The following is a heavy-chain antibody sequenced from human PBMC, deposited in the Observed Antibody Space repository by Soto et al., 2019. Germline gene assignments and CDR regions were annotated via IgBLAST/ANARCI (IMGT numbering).Heavy chain of an antibody. CDR2: ISSSSSYI. J-gene: IGHJ4*02. Sequence: GGSLRLSCAASGFTFSSYSMNWVRQAPGKGLEWVSSISSSSSYIYYADSVKGRFTISRDNAKNSLYLQMNSLGAEDTAVYYCAKEDVVPPAMAGWVVRIHDYWGQGTLVTVSS. V-gene: IGHV3-21*04. D-gene: IGHD2-2*01. CDR3: AKEDVVPPAMAGWVVRIHDY. CDR1: GFTFSSYS.